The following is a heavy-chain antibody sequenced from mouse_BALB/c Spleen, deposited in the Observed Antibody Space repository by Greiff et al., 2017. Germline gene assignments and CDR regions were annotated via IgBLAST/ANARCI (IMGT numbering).Heavy chain of an antibody. D-gene: IGHD1-1*01. V-gene: IGHV5-6*01. Sequence: EVQVVESGGDLVKPGGSLKLSCAASGFTFSSYGMSWVRQTPDKRLEWVATISSGGSYTYYPDSVKGRFTISRDNAKNTLYLQMSSLKSEDTAMYYCARQDYGKNFDYWGQGTTLTVSS. J-gene: IGHJ2*01. CDR1: GFTFSSYG. CDR3: ARQDYGKNFDY. CDR2: ISSGGSYT.